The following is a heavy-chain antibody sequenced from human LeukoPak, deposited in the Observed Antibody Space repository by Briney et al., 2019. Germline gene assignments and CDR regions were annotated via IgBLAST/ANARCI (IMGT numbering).Heavy chain of an antibody. Sequence: AGGSLRLSCAASGFTFSIYSMNWVRQAPGKGLEWVSSIGGSSSSLYYAESVKGRFTISRDNARNSLYLQMNSLRAEDTAVYYCAKEAGQDYGALDAFDVWGQGTMVTVSS. CDR2: IGGSSSSL. J-gene: IGHJ3*01. V-gene: IGHV3-21*01. CDR3: AKEAGQDYGALDAFDV. CDR1: GFTFSIYS. D-gene: IGHD4-17*01.